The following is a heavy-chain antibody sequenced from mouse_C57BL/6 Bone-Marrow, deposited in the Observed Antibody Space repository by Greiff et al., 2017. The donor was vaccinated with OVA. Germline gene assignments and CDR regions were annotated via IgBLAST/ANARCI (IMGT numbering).Heavy chain of an antibody. Sequence: QVQLKESGPGLVQPSQSLSITCTVSGFSLTSYGVHWVRQSPGKGLEWLGVIWSGGSTDYNAAFISSLSISKDNSKSQVFVKMNSLQADETAIYDCARDYYGNNYFDYWGQGTTLTVSS. CDR2: IWSGGST. CDR3: ARDYYGNNYFDY. D-gene: IGHD1-1*01. V-gene: IGHV2-2*01. CDR1: GFSLTSYG. J-gene: IGHJ2*01.